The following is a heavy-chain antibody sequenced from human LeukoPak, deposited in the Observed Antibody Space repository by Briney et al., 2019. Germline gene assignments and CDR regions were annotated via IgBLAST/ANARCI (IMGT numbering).Heavy chain of an antibody. CDR3: ARGQYCSSTSCYNYWFDS. J-gene: IGHJ5*01. D-gene: IGHD2-2*01. V-gene: IGHV1-2*02. CDR1: GYTFTGYY. CDR2: INPNSGGT. Sequence: ASVQVSCKASGYTFTGYYMHWVRQAPGQGLEWMGCINPNSGGTNYAQKFQGRVTMTRDTSISTAYMELSRLRSDDTAVYYCARGQYCSSTSCYNYWFDSWGQGTLVTVSS.